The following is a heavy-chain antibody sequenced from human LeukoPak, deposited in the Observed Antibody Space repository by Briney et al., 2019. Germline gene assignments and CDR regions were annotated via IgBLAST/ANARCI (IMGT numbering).Heavy chain of an antibody. V-gene: IGHV4-59*01. J-gene: IGHJ6*02. CDR3: ASGPTVTVNHGAYYYCMDV. CDR2: IFYSGST. CDR1: GGSISSYY. Sequence: PSESLSLTCTVSGGSISSYYWSWIRQPPGKGLEWIGYIFYSGSTKYNPSLKSRVTISVDTYKNQFSLKLSSFTAADTAVYYCASGPTVTVNHGAYYYCMDVWGQGTTVTVSS. D-gene: IGHD4-11*01.